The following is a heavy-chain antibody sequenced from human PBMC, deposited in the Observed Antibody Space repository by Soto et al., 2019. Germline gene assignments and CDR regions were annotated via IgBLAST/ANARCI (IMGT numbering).Heavy chain of an antibody. CDR1: GFIFSGSA. Sequence: GGSLRLSFAASGFIFSGSAMNWVRQSPGKGLEWVSAISDSGRSTYYADSVKGRFTISRDNSKYTLYLQMNRLRAEDTAVYYCAREERGTKVTNLFDFWGQGTLVTVSS. J-gene: IGHJ4*02. CDR2: ISDSGRST. D-gene: IGHD4-17*01. CDR3: AREERGTKVTNLFDF. V-gene: IGHV3-23*01.